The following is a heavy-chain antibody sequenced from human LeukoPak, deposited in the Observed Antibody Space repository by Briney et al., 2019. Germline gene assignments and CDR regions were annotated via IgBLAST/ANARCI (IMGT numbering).Heavy chain of an antibody. CDR3: ARVDYGDRNWFDP. V-gene: IGHV1-69*08. D-gene: IGHD4-17*01. Sequence: ASVKVSCEASGDTFSTYTVTWVRQAPGLGLEWMGGVIPTLGTPNYAQKFQGRLTITADKSTTTVSIDLRSLRSDDTAVYYCARVDYGDRNWFDPWGQGTLVTVSS. CDR1: GDTFSTYT. CDR2: VIPTLGTP. J-gene: IGHJ5*02.